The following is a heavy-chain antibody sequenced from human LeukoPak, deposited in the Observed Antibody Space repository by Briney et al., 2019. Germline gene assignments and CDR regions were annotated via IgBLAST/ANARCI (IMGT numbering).Heavy chain of an antibody. V-gene: IGHV3-23*01. Sequence: YPGGSLRLSCAASGFTFSSYGMSWVRQAPGKGLEWVSAISGSGGSTYYADSVKGRFTISRDNSKNTLYLQMNSLRAEDTAVYYCAKDHGRDYYGSGRYDYWGQGTLVTVSS. J-gene: IGHJ4*02. CDR2: ISGSGGST. D-gene: IGHD3-10*01. CDR3: AKDHGRDYYGSGRYDY. CDR1: GFTFSSYG.